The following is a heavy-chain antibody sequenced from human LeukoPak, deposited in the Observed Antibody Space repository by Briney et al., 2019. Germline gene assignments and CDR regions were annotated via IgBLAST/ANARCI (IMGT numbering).Heavy chain of an antibody. V-gene: IGHV5-51*01. CDR2: IYPGDSDT. D-gene: IGHD5-24*01. J-gene: IGHJ4*02. Sequence: GESLKISCKASGYTFTNHWIAWVRQMPGKGLEWMGIIYPGDSDTRYSPSFQGQVTISADKSISTAYLQWSSLKASDTAMYYCARQVEMATPDYWGQGTLVTVSS. CDR3: ARQVEMATPDY. CDR1: GYTFTNHW.